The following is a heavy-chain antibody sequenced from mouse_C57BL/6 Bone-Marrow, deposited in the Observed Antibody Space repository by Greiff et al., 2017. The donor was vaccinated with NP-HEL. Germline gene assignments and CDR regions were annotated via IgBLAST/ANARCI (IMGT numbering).Heavy chain of an antibody. CDR1: GFSFNTYA. Sequence: DVQLVESGGGLVQPKGSLKLSCAASGFSFNTYAMNWVRQAPGKGLEWVARIRSKSNNYATYYADSVKDRFTISRDDSESILYLQMNNLKTEDTAMYYCVRQAALILDYWGQGTTLTVSS. J-gene: IGHJ2*01. CDR2: IRSKSNNYAT. V-gene: IGHV10-1*01. CDR3: VRQAALILDY.